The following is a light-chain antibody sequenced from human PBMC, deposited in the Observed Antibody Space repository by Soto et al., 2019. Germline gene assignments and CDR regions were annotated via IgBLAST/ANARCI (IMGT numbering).Light chain of an antibody. Sequence: DIQMTQSPSSLSASVGDRVTIICRASQSISIYLNWYQQKPGKAPKLLIYSESSLQSGVPSRFSGSGSGTDSTLTISSLQPEDFATYFCQQSYSSPTFGQGTKVDIK. CDR1: QSISIY. V-gene: IGKV1-39*01. J-gene: IGKJ1*01. CDR2: SES. CDR3: QQSYSSPT.